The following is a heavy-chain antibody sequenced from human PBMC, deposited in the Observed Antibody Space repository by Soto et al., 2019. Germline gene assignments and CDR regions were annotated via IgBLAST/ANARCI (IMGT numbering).Heavy chain of an antibody. CDR1: GYTFTRYG. CDR2: INTYNGNT. D-gene: IGHD3-16*01. CDR3: AMVDVYVTPGPQDG. Sequence: QVQLVQSGAEVKNPGASVKVSCKASGYTFTRYGIDWARQATGQGLEWMGWINTYNGNTNYAQNVQGRVTMTTDTSTSTDYMELRSLRANDTAIYYCAMVDVYVTPGPQDGWGQGTTGIVSS. V-gene: IGHV1-18*01. J-gene: IGHJ6*02.